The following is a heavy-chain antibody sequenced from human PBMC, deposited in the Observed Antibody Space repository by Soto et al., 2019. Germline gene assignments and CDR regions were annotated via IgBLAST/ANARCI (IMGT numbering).Heavy chain of an antibody. V-gene: IGHV1-69*13. CDR3: ARDEGPLIVGASNYFDY. D-gene: IGHD1-26*01. Sequence: ASVKVSCKASGGTFSSYAISWVRQAPGQGLEWMGGIIPIFGTANYAQKLQGRVTITADESTSTAYMELSSLRSEDTAVYYCARDEGPLIVGASNYFDYWGQGTLVTVSS. J-gene: IGHJ4*02. CDR2: IIPIFGTA. CDR1: GGTFSSYA.